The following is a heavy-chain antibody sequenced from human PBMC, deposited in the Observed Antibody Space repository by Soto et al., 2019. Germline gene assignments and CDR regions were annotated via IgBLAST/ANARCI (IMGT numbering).Heavy chain of an antibody. CDR2: IYYSGST. V-gene: IGHV4-30-4*01. CDR1: GGSISSGDYY. Sequence: PSETLSLTCTVSGGSISSGDYYWSWIRQPPGKGLEWIGYIYYSGSTYYNPSLKSRVTISVDTSKNQFSLKLSSVTAADTAVYYCAREVIVGTYYFDYWGQGTLVTVSS. D-gene: IGHD1-26*01. CDR3: AREVIVGTYYFDY. J-gene: IGHJ4*02.